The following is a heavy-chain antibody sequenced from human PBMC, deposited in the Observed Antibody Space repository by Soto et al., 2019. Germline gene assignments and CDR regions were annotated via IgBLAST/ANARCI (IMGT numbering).Heavy chain of an antibody. CDR1: GGSISSSNW. CDR3: ARTAPNNSRIAAARTPFDI. V-gene: IGHV4-4*02. J-gene: IGHJ3*02. D-gene: IGHD6-13*01. Sequence: QVQLQESGPGLVKPSGTLSLTCAVSGGSISSSNWWSWVRQPPGKGLEWIGEISHSGSTNYNPSLKRRLTISVDKSKNQFSLKLSSVTAADTAVYYCARTAPNNSRIAAARTPFDIWGQGTMVTVS. CDR2: ISHSGST.